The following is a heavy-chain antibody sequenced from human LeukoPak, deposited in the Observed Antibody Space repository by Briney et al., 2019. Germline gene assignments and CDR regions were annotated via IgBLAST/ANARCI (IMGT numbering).Heavy chain of an antibody. CDR1: GFSLSTYS. V-gene: IGHV3-23*01. CDR2: ISGSGGST. CDR3: ANENWFDP. Sequence: GGPLRLSCAASGFSLSTYSMNWVRQAPGKGLEWVSSISGSGGSTSYADSVRGRFTISRDNSKNTLFLQMNSLRAEDTAVYYCANENWFDPWGQGTLVTVSS. J-gene: IGHJ5*02.